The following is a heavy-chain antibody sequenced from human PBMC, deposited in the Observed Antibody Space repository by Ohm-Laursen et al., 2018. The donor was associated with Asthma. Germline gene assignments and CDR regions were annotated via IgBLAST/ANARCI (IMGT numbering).Heavy chain of an antibody. CDR1: GFTFSAHY. V-gene: IGHV3-33*06. CDR2: IWYDGTIT. CDR3: AKVTAVAGTSDY. Sequence: SLRLSCAASGFTFSAHYMDWVRQAPGKGLEWVAVIWYDGTITYYADSLKGRFTISRDNSKNTLYLQMNSLRAEDTAVYYCAKVTAVAGTSDYWGQGTLVTVSS. D-gene: IGHD6-19*01. J-gene: IGHJ4*02.